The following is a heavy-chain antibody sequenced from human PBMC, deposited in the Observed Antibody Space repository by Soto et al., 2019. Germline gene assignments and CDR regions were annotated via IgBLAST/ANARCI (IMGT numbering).Heavy chain of an antibody. D-gene: IGHD3-9*01. CDR3: ATDILTGYWYYFDY. V-gene: IGHV1-18*01. J-gene: IGHJ4*02. CDR1: GYTFTSYG. CDR2: ISAYNGNT. Sequence: ASVKVSCKASGYTFTSYGISWVRQAPGQGLEWMGWISAYNGNTNYAQKLQGRVTMTTDTSTSTAYMELRSLRSDDTAVYYCATDILTGYWYYFDYWGQGTLVTVSS.